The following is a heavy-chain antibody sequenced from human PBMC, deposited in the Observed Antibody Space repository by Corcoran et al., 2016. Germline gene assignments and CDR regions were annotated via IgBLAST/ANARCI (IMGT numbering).Heavy chain of an antibody. D-gene: IGHD3-16*01. Sequence: QITLKESGPTLVKPTQTLTLTCTFSGFSLSTSGVGVGWIRQPPGKALEWLALIYWNDDKRYSPSLKSRLTITKDTSKNQVVLTMTNMDPVDTATYYCAHTVTGGVKTVDCFDYWGQGTLVTVSS. CDR2: IYWNDDK. V-gene: IGHV2-5*01. CDR1: GFSLSTSGVG. CDR3: AHTVTGGVKTVDCFDY. J-gene: IGHJ4*02.